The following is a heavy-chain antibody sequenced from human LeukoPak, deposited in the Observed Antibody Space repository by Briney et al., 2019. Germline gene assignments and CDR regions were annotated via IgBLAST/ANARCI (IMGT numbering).Heavy chain of an antibody. CDR2: ISGSGGST. CDR1: GFTFSSYG. D-gene: IGHD1-26*01. CDR3: ATTLVGATVPFGY. Sequence: GGSLRLSCAASGFTFSSYGMSWVRQAPGKGLEWVSAISGSGGSTYYADSVKGRFTISRDNSKNTLYLQMNSLRAEDTAVYYCATTLVGATVPFGYWGQGTLVTVSS. J-gene: IGHJ4*02. V-gene: IGHV3-23*01.